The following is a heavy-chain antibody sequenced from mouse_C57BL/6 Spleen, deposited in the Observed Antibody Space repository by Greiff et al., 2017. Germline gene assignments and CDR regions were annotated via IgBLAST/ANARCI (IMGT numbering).Heavy chain of an antibody. J-gene: IGHJ1*03. D-gene: IGHD1-1*01. CDR1: GYTFTSYW. CDR2: INPSNGGT. V-gene: IGHV1-53*01. Sequence: VKLQQPGTELVKPGASVKLSCKASGYTFTSYWMHWVKQRPGQGLEWIGNINPSNGGTNYNEKFKSKATLTVDKSSSTAYMQLSSLTSEDSAVYYCARQGAPITTVVAPYWYFDVWGTGTTVTVSS. CDR3: ARQGAPITTVVAPYWYFDV.